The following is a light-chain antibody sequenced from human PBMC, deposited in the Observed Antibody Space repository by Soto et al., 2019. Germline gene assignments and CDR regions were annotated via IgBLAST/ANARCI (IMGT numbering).Light chain of an antibody. CDR3: NSYVAGSNV. Sequence: QSVLTQPRSVCGSPGQSVTSSCTGTSSDVGGCNDVSWYRQRPGKAPKLMIFDVSKWPSGVPDPFSGSKSGNTASLTISGLQTEDEAHYYCNSYVAGSNVFGTGTKVTVL. J-gene: IGLJ1*01. CDR2: DVS. CDR1: SSDVGGCND. V-gene: IGLV2-11*01.